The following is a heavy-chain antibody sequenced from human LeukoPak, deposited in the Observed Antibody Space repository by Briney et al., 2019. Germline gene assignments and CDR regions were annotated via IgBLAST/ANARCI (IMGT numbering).Heavy chain of an antibody. V-gene: IGHV1-18*01. CDR2: ISANNGNT. D-gene: IGHD5-12*01. J-gene: IGHJ4*02. CDR3: AREYSGYDRAHFDY. Sequence: GASVKVSCKASGYTFTSYGISWVRQAPGQGLEWMGWISANNGNTNYAQKLQGRVTMTTDTSTSTAYMELRSLRSDDTAVYYCAREYSGYDRAHFDYWGQGTLVTVSS. CDR1: GYTFTSYG.